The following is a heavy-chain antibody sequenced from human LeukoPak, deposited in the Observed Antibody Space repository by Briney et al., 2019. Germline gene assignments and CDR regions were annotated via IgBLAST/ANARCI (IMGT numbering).Heavy chain of an antibody. Sequence: SEALSLTCTVSGGSISSGSYYWVWIRQPPGKGLEWIGTIYYSGTTYYNPSLKSRVTISVDTSKNQFSLRLSSVTAADTAVYYCARHRGYSGYDFPDYYYYYMDVWGKGTTVTISS. CDR3: ARHRGYSGYDFPDYYYYYMDV. CDR2: IYYSGTT. J-gene: IGHJ6*03. D-gene: IGHD5-12*01. V-gene: IGHV4-39*01. CDR1: GGSISSGSYY.